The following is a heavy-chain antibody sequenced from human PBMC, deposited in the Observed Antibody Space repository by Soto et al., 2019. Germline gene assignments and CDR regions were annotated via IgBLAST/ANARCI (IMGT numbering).Heavy chain of an antibody. Sequence: QVQLLQSGAEVKKPVSSVKVSCKASGGTFSTYAISWVRQAPGQGLEWMGGIIPIFATPSYAQKFQGSVTITADKSTSTAYMELSSLRSEDTAVYHCAREGPVAGNYGMDVWGQGTTVTVSS. V-gene: IGHV1-69*06. D-gene: IGHD6-19*01. CDR3: AREGPVAGNYGMDV. J-gene: IGHJ6*02. CDR2: IIPIFATP. CDR1: GGTFSTYA.